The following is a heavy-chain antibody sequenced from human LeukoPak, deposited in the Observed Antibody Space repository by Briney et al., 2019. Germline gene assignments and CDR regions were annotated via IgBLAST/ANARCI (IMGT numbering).Heavy chain of an antibody. CDR2: ISGSGSYI. V-gene: IGHV3-21*01. CDR3: AFYYNYGMDV. Sequence: PGGSLRLSCAASGFTFSSYVMSWVRQAPGKGLEWVSSISGSGSYIYYGDSMKGRFTVSRDNAKKSLYLQMSSLRAEDTAVYYCAFYYNYGMDVWGQGTTVTVSS. J-gene: IGHJ6*02. CDR1: GFTFSSYV.